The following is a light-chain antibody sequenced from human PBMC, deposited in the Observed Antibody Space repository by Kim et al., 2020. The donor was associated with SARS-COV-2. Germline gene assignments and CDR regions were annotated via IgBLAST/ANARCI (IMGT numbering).Light chain of an antibody. CDR2: AAS. CDR3: QRYSFYPRT. V-gene: IGKV1-9*01. J-gene: IGKJ1*01. Sequence: ASVGDRVTITCRASQGIGDYLAWYQQNPGKAPKLLIYAASTLQSGVPSRFSGSGSGTEFTLTITSLQPEDFATYFCQRYSFYPRTFGQGTKVEIK. CDR1: QGIGDY.